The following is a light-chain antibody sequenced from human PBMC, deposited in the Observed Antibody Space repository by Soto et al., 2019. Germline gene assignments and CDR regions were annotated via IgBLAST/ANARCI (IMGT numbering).Light chain of an antibody. V-gene: IGKV3-15*01. CDR2: GAS. J-gene: IGKJ1*01. CDR3: QHYNNWPPWT. CDR1: QSVSSN. Sequence: EIVMTQSPATLSVSPGARATLSCRASQSVSSNLAWYQQKPGQAPRLLIYGASTRATGIPARFSGSGSGTEFTLTITSLQSEDFAIYYCQHYNNWPPWTFGQRTKVEIK.